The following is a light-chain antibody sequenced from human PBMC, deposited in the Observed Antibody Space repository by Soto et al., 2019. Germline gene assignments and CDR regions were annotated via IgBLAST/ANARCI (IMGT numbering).Light chain of an antibody. Sequence: DIQMTQSPSTLSASVGDRVTITCRASQSISSSLAWYQQKPGKAPKLLIYRASNLQSGVPSRFSGSGSGTEFTLTITSLQPDDFATYFCHSRAFGQGTRLEIK. CDR2: RAS. CDR1: QSISSS. CDR3: HSRA. J-gene: IGKJ5*01. V-gene: IGKV1-5*03.